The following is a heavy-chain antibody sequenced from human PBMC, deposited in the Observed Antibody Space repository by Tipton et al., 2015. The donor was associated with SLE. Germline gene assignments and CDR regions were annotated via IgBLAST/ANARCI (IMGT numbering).Heavy chain of an antibody. D-gene: IGHD6-19*01. Sequence: RSLRLSCAASGFTFSSYAMHWVRQAPGKGLEWVAVISYDGRNKYYADSVKGRFTISRDNSKNTLYLQMNSLRAEDTAVYYCAVRSSGFDYWGQGTLVTVSS. CDR3: AVRSSGFDY. CDR1: GFTFSSYA. CDR2: ISYDGRNK. J-gene: IGHJ4*02. V-gene: IGHV3-30*04.